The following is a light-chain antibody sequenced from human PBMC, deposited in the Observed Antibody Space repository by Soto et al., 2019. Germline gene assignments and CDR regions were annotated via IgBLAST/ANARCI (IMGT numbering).Light chain of an antibody. Sequence: VIWMTQSPSFLSASTGDRFTITCRISQDISSYLAWYPQKPGKAPDLMIYAASTLQSGVPSRFRGSGSGTEFTLTISYVESEDVATYYCQQYYNFPWTYGQGTKVDIK. J-gene: IGKJ1*01. CDR2: AAS. V-gene: IGKV1D-8*01. CDR3: QQYYNFPWT. CDR1: QDISSY.